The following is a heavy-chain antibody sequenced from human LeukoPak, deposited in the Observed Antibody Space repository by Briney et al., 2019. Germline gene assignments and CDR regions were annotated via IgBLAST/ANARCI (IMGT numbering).Heavy chain of an antibody. V-gene: IGHV1-2*04. D-gene: IGHD2-2*01. J-gene: IGHJ5*02. CDR3: AREGDVVVPATNWFDP. CDR2: INPNSGGT. CDR1: GYTFTGYY. Sequence: ASVKVSCKASGYTFTGYYMRWVRQAPGQGLEWMGWINPNSGGTNYAQKFQGWVTMTRDTSISTAYMELSRLRSDDTAVYYCAREGDVVVPATNWFDPWGQGTLVTVSS.